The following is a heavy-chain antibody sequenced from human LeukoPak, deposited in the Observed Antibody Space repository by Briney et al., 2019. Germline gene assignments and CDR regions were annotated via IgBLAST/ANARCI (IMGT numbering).Heavy chain of an antibody. CDR3: VRACGGDCYLADY. D-gene: IGHD2-21*02. CDR1: GFTFSSYS. Sequence: GGSLRLSCAASGFTFSSYSMSWVRQAPGKGLEWVSSISSSSSYIYYADSVKGRFTISRDYAKNSPYLQMNSLRAEDTAVYYCVRACGGDCYLADYWGQGTLVTVSS. V-gene: IGHV3-21*01. CDR2: ISSSSSYI. J-gene: IGHJ4*02.